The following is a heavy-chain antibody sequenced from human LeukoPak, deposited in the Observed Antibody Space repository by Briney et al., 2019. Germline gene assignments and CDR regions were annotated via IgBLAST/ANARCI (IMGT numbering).Heavy chain of an antibody. V-gene: IGHV3-33*01. D-gene: IGHD1-26*01. J-gene: IGHJ3*02. CDR1: GFTFSSYG. CDR2: IWYDGSNK. CDR3: ARDATRHAFDI. Sequence: AGGSLRLSCAASGFTFSSYGMQWVRQAPGKGLEWVAVIWYDGSNKYYADSVKGRFTISRDNSKNTLYLQMNSLRAEDTAVYYCARDATRHAFDIWGQGTMVAVSS.